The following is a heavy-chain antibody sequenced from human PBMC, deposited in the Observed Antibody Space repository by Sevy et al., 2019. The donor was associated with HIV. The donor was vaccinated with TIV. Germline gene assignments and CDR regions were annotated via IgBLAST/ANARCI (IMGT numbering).Heavy chain of an antibody. CDR2: ISGSGGST. V-gene: IGHV3-23*01. J-gene: IGHJ3*02. Sequence: GGSLRLSCAASGFTFSSYAMSWVRQAPGEGLGWVSAISGSGGSTYYADSVKGRFTISRDNSKNTLYLQMNSLRAEDTAVYYCATPGLAAAGSYDAFDIWGQGTMVTVSS. CDR1: GFTFSSYA. D-gene: IGHD6-13*01. CDR3: ATPGLAAAGSYDAFDI.